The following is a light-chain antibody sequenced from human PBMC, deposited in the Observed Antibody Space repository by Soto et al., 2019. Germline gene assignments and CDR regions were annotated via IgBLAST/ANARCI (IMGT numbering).Light chain of an antibody. V-gene: IGKV3-15*01. CDR2: GTS. CDR1: QSVNSN. Sequence: EIVMTQSPATLSLSPGESATLSCRASQSVNSNLAWYQQKAGQAPRLLIYGTSTRATGIPARFSGSGSGTDFTLTISSLQFEDFAVYYCQQYNNRPRTFGQGTKVDIK. CDR3: QQYNNRPRT. J-gene: IGKJ1*01.